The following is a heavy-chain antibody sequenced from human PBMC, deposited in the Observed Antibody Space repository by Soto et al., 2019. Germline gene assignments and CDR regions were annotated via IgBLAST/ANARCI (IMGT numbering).Heavy chain of an antibody. CDR3: AREQQLEPNWFDP. D-gene: IGHD6-13*01. J-gene: IGHJ5*02. V-gene: IGHV4-4*07. CDR1: GGSISSYY. CDR2: IYTSGST. Sequence: QVQLQQSGPGLVKPSETLSLTCTVSGGSISSYYWSWIRQPAGKGLEWIGRIYTSGSTNYIPSLKSRVTMSVDTSKNQFSLKLRSVTAADAAVYYCAREQQLEPNWFDPWGQGTLVTVSS.